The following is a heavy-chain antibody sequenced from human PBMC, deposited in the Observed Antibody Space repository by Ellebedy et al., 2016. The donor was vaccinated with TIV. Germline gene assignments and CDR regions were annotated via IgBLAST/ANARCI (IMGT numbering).Heavy chain of an antibody. CDR3: AKKVGRTPNDY. J-gene: IGHJ4*02. V-gene: IGHV3-23*01. CDR1: GFTFSSYA. CDR2: ISGSGGST. D-gene: IGHD1-26*01. Sequence: GGSLRLXXAASGFTFSSYAMSWVRQAPGKGLEWVSAISGSGGSTYYADSVKGRFTISRDNSKNTLYLQMNSLRAEDTAVYYCAKKVGRTPNDYWGQGTLVTVSS.